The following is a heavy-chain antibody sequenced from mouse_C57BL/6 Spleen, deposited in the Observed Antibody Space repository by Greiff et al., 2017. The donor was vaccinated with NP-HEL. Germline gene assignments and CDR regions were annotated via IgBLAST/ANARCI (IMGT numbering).Heavy chain of an antibody. D-gene: IGHD1-1*01. J-gene: IGHJ4*01. V-gene: IGHV5-9-1*02. CDR1: GFTFSSYA. CDR2: ISSGGDYI. Sequence: EVQLVESGEGLVKPGGSLKLSCAASGFTFSSYAMSWVRQTPEKRLEWVAYISSGGDYIYYADTVKGRFTISRDNARNTLYLQISSLKSEDTAMYYCTRSYYYGSRAYYYAMDYWGQGTSVTVSS. CDR3: TRSYYYGSRAYYYAMDY.